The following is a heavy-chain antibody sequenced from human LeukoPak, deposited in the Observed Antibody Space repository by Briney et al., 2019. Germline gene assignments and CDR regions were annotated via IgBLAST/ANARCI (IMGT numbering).Heavy chain of an antibody. CDR1: GGSISSYY. D-gene: IGHD3-10*01. Sequence: PSETLSLTCTVSGGSISSYYWSWIRQPPGKGLEWIGCIYYSGSTNYNPSLKSRVTISVDTSKNQFSLKLSSVTAADTAVYYCASNYYGSGSLDYWGQGNLVTVSS. V-gene: IGHV4-59*08. CDR3: ASNYYGSGSLDY. J-gene: IGHJ4*02. CDR2: IYYSGST.